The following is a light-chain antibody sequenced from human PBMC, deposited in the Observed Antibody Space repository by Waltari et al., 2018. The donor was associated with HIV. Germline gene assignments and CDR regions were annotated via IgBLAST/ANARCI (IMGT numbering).Light chain of an antibody. CDR3: QQYNNWPYT. V-gene: IGKV3-15*01. Sequence: EIVMTQSPATLWLSPGETATLSCRTRQSIATNLVWYQQKRGQAPKLLIYDASTGAAGVPPRFSGSGSGTEFNLTIDSLQSDDFAIYYCQQYNNWPYTFARGSKVEVK. CDR1: QSIATN. J-gene: IGKJ2*01. CDR2: DAS.